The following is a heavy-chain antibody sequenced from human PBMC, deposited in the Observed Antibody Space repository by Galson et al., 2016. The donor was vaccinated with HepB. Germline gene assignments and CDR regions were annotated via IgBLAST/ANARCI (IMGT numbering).Heavy chain of an antibody. D-gene: IGHD3-10*01. CDR3: ARGRPKGRVRSNSYYGMDV. J-gene: IGHJ6*02. V-gene: IGHV4-31*03. Sequence: TLSLTCTVSGGSISSGGYYWSWIRQHPGKGLEWIGYIFYSGITYYSPSLKSRLSISVDTSKNQFSLQLTSVTAADTAAYYCARGRPKGRVRSNSYYGMDVWGQGTTVTVSS. CDR1: GGSISSGGYY. CDR2: IFYSGIT.